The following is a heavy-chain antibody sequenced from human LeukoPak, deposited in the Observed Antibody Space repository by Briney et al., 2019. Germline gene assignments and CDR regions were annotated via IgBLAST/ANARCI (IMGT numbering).Heavy chain of an antibody. J-gene: IGHJ6*02. CDR3: ARDRDRRWFGEFSVYYGMDV. Sequence: ASVKVSCKASGYTFTSYGISWVRQAPGQGLEWRGWISAYNGNTNYAQKLQGRVTMTTDTSTSTAYMELRSLRSDDTAVYYCARDRDRRWFGEFSVYYGMDVWGQGTTVTVSS. CDR2: ISAYNGNT. CDR1: GYTFTSYG. V-gene: IGHV1-18*01. D-gene: IGHD3-10*01.